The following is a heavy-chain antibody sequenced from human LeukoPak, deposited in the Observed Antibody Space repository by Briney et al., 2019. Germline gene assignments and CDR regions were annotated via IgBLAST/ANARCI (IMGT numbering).Heavy chain of an antibody. CDR1: GGTFSSYA. D-gene: IGHD1-26*01. Sequence: SVKVSCKASGGTFSSYAIGWVRQAPGQGLEWMGGIIPIFGTANYAQKFQGRVTITADKSTSTAYMELSSLRSEDTAVYYCARDLYSGSYYFDYWGQGTLVTVSS. CDR2: IIPIFGTA. V-gene: IGHV1-69*06. CDR3: ARDLYSGSYYFDY. J-gene: IGHJ4*02.